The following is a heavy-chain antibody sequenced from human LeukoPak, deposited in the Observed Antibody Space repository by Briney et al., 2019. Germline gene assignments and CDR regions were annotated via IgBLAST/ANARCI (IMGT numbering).Heavy chain of an antibody. J-gene: IGHJ3*02. V-gene: IGHV3-30*02. CDR1: GFNFSSYG. CDR3: AKNGNTFDI. Sequence: GGSLRLSCAASGFNFSSYGVHWVRQAPAKGLDWVSFIRYDGTSKFYADSVKGRFTIYRDNSKNTLYLQMNSLRAEDTAVYYCAKNGNTFDIWGQGTTVTVSS. D-gene: IGHD2/OR15-2a*01. CDR2: IRYDGTSK.